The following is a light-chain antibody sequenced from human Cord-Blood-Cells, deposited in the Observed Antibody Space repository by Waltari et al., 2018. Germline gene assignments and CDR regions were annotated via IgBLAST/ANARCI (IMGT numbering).Light chain of an antibody. CDR2: GAS. V-gene: IGKV3-15*01. Sequence: DIVLTHSPATLSVSPWARAHLPVRASQNVSSNLAWYQQKPGQATRLLIYGASTRATGIPARISGSGYATEFTLTISSLQSEDFAVDYCQQYNNWPPWTFGQGTKVEIK. CDR3: QQYNNWPPWT. CDR1: QNVSSN. J-gene: IGKJ1*01.